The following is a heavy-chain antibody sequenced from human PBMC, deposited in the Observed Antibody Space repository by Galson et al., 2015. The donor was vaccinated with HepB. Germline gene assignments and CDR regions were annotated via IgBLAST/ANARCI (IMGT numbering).Heavy chain of an antibody. CDR3: ARGPKYSREEFDY. V-gene: IGHV5-51*01. CDR1: GYRFTSYW. CDR2: IYPGDSDT. D-gene: IGHD6-25*01. J-gene: IGHJ4*02. Sequence: QSGAEVKKPGESLKISCKGSGYRFTSYWIGWVRQVPGKGLEWMGIIYPGDSDTRYSPSFQGQVTISADKSINTAYLQWSSVKASDTAMYYCARGPKYSREEFDYWGQGTLVTVSS.